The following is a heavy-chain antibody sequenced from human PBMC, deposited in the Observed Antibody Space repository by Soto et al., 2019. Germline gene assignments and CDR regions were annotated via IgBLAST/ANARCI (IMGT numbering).Heavy chain of an antibody. D-gene: IGHD4-17*01. V-gene: IGHV4-31*03. CDR3: AREAMTKVNYYYYGMDV. CDR2: IYYSGST. CDR1: GGSISSGGYY. Sequence: PSETLSLTCTVSGGSISSGGYYWSWIRQHPGKGLEWIGYIYYSGSTYYNPSLKSRVTISVDTSKNQFSLKLSSVTAADTAVYYCAREAMTKVNYYYYGMDVWGQGPTVTVSS. J-gene: IGHJ6*02.